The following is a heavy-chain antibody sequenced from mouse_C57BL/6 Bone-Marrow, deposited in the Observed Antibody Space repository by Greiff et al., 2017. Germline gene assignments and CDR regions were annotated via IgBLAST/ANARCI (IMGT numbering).Heavy chain of an antibody. Sequence: EVKLVESGGGLVQPGGSLSLSCAASGFTFTDYYMSWVRQPPGKALEWLGFIRNKANGYTTEYSASVKGRFTISRDNSQSILYLQMNALRAEDSATYYCARSLLYYYGSSWFDYWGQGTTLTVSS. V-gene: IGHV7-3*01. CDR3: ARSLLYYYGSSWFDY. CDR1: GFTFTDYY. CDR2: IRNKANGYTT. D-gene: IGHD1-1*01. J-gene: IGHJ2*01.